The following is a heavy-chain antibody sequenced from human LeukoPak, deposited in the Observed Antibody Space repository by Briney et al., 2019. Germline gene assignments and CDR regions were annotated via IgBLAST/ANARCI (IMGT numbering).Heavy chain of an antibody. J-gene: IGHJ6*03. CDR3: ARDQGDAGSRVKRDGHYMDV. Sequence: GGSLRLSCAASGFTFSHYAMHWVRQAPGKGLEWVAVISYHGYNKYYADSVRGRFTISRDSSKNTVDLQMNSLRDEDTAVYYCARDQGDAGSRVKRDGHYMDVWGKGTTVTVSS. D-gene: IGHD1-1*01. CDR2: ISYHGYNK. V-gene: IGHV3-30*01. CDR1: GFTFSHYA.